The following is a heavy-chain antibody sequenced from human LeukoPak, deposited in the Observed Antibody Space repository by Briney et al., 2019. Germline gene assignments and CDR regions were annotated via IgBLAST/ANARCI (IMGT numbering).Heavy chain of an antibody. J-gene: IGHJ4*02. D-gene: IGHD3-10*01. CDR3: ARDERFGEFPLGTFDY. V-gene: IGHV3-23*01. CDR1: GFTFSSYA. Sequence: PGGSLTRSCAASGFTFSSYAMSWVRLAPGKGLEWVSGISGSGDSTYYADSVTGRFTISRDTSKNTLYLQMNSLRAEDTAVYYCARDERFGEFPLGTFDYWGEGTLVTVSS. CDR2: ISGSGDST.